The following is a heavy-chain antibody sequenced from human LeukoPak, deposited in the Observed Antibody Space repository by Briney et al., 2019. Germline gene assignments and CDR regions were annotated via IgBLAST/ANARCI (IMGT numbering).Heavy chain of an antibody. Sequence: GGSLRLSCAASGFTFSSYSMNWVRQAPGKGLEWVSSISSSSSYIYYADSVKGRFTISRDNAKNSLYLQMNSLRAEDTAVYYCARVSYYGGKEGDFDYWGQGTLVTVSS. J-gene: IGHJ4*02. CDR1: GFTFSSYS. CDR2: ISSSSSYI. CDR3: ARVSYYGGKEGDFDY. V-gene: IGHV3-21*01. D-gene: IGHD4-23*01.